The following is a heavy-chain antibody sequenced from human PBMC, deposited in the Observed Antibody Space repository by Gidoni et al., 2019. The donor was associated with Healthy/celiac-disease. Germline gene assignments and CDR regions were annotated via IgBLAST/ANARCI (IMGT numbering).Heavy chain of an antibody. CDR3: ARGGGVWGAAAGTPRGY. Sequence: QVQLVQSGSELKKPGASVKVSCKASGYTFPSYAMNWVRQAPGQGLEWMGWINTNTGNPTYAQGFTGRFVFSLDPSVSTAYLQISSLKAEDTAVYYCARGGGVWGAAAGTPRGYWGQGTLVTVSS. CDR2: INTNTGNP. CDR1: GYTFPSYA. J-gene: IGHJ4*02. V-gene: IGHV7-4-1*02. D-gene: IGHD6-13*01.